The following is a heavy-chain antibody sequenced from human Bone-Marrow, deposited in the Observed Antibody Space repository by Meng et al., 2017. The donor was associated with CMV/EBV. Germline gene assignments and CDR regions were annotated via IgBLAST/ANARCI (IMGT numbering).Heavy chain of an antibody. CDR1: GFTFSSYD. CDR3: ARYYYDSSGYYLDAFDI. V-gene: IGHV3-13*01. CDR2: IGTAGDT. J-gene: IGHJ3*02. Sequence: GESLKISCAASGFTFSSYDMHWVRQATGKGLEWVSAIGTAGDTYYPGSVKGRFTISRENAKNSLYLQMNSLRAGDTAVYYCARYYYDSSGYYLDAFDIWGQGTMVTVSS. D-gene: IGHD3-22*01.